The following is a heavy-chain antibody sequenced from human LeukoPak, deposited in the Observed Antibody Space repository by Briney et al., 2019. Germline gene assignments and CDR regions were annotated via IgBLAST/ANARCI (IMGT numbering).Heavy chain of an antibody. CDR2: INPNSGGT. V-gene: IGHV1-2*02. J-gene: IGHJ5*02. Sequence: ASVKVSCKASGYTFTGYYMHWVRQAPGQGLEWMGWINPNSGGTNYAQKFQGRVTMTRDTSISTAYMELSRLRSDDTAVYYCARALTTSNWPDPWGQGTLVTVSS. CDR1: GYTFTGYY. CDR3: ARALTTSNWPDP. D-gene: IGHD4-17*01.